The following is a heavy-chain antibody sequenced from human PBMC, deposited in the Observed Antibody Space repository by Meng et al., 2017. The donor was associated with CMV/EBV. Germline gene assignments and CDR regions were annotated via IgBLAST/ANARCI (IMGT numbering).Heavy chain of an antibody. D-gene: IGHD2-21*01. J-gene: IGHJ4*02. CDR3: ARSPTFTYCGGDCYLAYFDY. Sequence: GESLKISCQGSGYSFTSYWIGWVRQLPGKGLEWMGIIYPGDSDTRYSPYFQGQVTISADKSISTAYLQWSSLKASDTAMYYCARSPTFTYCGGDCYLAYFDYWGQGTLVTVSS. CDR1: GYSFTSYW. CDR2: IYPGDSDT. V-gene: IGHV5-51*01.